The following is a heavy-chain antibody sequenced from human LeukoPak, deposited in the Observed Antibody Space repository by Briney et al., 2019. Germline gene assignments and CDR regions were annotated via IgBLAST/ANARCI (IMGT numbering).Heavy chain of an antibody. V-gene: IGHV4-59*01. CDR3: ARAPSLYYNSGMDV. CDR2: VYYSGST. CDR1: GGSMNNYH. J-gene: IGHJ6*02. D-gene: IGHD5-24*01. Sequence: SETLSLTCTVSGGSMNNYHWNWIRQPPGKGLEWIGYVYYSGSTNYNPSLKSRVTISLDTSKNQFSLKLNSVTAADTAVYYCARAPSLYYNSGMDVWGQGTTVIVSS.